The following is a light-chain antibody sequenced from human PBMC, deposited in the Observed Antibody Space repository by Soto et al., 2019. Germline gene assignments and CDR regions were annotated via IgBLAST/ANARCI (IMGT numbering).Light chain of an antibody. Sequence: EVVLTQSTGPLSLSPGERGTLSCRASQSVSSSYLAWYQQKPGQAPRHLIYGAFSRATAIPDTFSGSGSGTDLTRTISRLEPEDDAVNYCQQYGSSPQTFGQGTKVEIK. CDR1: QSVSSSY. CDR2: GAF. CDR3: QQYGSSPQT. V-gene: IGKV3-20*01. J-gene: IGKJ1*01.